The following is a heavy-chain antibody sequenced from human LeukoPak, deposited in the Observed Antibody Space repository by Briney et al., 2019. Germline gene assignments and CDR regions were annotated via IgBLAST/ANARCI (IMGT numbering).Heavy chain of an antibody. V-gene: IGHV4-39*07. CDR3: VRGGMGYCSGDRCDVAPPPPYYFDD. CDR1: GGFISSSGYF. D-gene: IGHD6-19*01. CDR2: IYYSGST. J-gene: IGHJ4*02. Sequence: SETLSLTCTVTGGFISSSGYFWGWIRQPPGKGLEWFGSIYYSGSTYYNPSVKGRVTISLDTSKNRFSLKVNSVTAADTAVNYCVRGGMGYCSGDRCDVAPPPPYYFDDWGQGTLVPSPQ.